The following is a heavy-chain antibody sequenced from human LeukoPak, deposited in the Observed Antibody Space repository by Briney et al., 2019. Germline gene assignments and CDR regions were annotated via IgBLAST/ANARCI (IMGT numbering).Heavy chain of an antibody. J-gene: IGHJ4*02. V-gene: IGHV3-23*01. CDR2: ISGSGGNT. D-gene: IGHD6-19*01. CDR3: AKGKQWLDNPFDY. Sequence: AGSLRLSCEVSGFTFSDHYMSWMRQAPGKGQEWGSAISGSGGNTDYADSVKGRFTISRDNSKNTLYLQMNSLRAEDTAVYYCAKGKQWLDNPFDYWGQGTLVTVSS. CDR1: GFTFSDHY.